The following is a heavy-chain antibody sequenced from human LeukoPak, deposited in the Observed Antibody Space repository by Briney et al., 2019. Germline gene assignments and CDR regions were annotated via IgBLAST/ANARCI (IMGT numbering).Heavy chain of an antibody. Sequence: GGSLRLSCAASGFTFSSYEMNWVRQAPGKGLEWVSYTSSSGSTIYYADSVKGRFTISRDNAKNSLYLQMNSLRAEDTAVYYCARDFYRITGTKVWKAFDIWGQGTMVTVSS. CDR3: ARDFYRITGTKVWKAFDI. D-gene: IGHD1-20*01. CDR1: GFTFSSYE. J-gene: IGHJ3*02. CDR2: TSSSGSTI. V-gene: IGHV3-48*03.